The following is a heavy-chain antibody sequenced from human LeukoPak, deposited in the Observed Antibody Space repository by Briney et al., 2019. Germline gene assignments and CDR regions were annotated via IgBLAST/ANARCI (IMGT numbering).Heavy chain of an antibody. Sequence: PGGSLSLSCAASGFPLSSYSMIGLRQALGKGLEWVSSISSSSSYIYYADSMKGRFTISRDNAKNSLYLQMNSLRAEDTATYYCARDRAAKARVGGMDVWGQGTTVIVSS. V-gene: IGHV3-21*01. CDR1: GFPLSSYS. CDR3: ARDRAAKARVGGMDV. J-gene: IGHJ6*02. D-gene: IGHD6-13*01. CDR2: ISSSSSYI.